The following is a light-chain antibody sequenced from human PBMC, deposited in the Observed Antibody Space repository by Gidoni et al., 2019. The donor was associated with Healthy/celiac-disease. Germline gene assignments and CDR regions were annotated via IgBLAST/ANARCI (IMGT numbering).Light chain of an antibody. J-gene: IGKJ1*01. CDR3: QQYGSSPKT. CDR1: QSVSSCY. V-gene: IGKV3-20*01. Sequence: EIVLTQSPGTLSLSPVERATLSCRASQSVSSCYLAWYQQKPGQAPRLLIYGASSRATGIPDRCSGSGSGTDFTLTISRLEPEDFAVYYCQQYGSSPKTFGQGTKVEIK. CDR2: GAS.